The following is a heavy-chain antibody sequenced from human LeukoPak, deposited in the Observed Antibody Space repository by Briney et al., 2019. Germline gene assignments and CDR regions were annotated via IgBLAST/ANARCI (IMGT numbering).Heavy chain of an antibody. D-gene: IGHD3-22*01. J-gene: IGHJ4*02. CDR3: ALINYYDSSGYNFDY. Sequence: SETLSLTCAVYGGSFSGYYWSWIRQPPGKGLEWIGEINHSGSTYYNPSLKSRVTISVDTSKNQFSLKLSSVTAADTAVYYCALINYYDSSGYNFDYWGQGTLVTVSS. V-gene: IGHV4-34*01. CDR1: GGSFSGYY. CDR2: INHSGST.